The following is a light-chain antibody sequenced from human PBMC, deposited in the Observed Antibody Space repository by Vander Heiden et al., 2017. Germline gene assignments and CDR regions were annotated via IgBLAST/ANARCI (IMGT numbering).Light chain of an antibody. CDR1: SPNIGSNI. J-gene: IGLJ3*02. CDR3: ATWDARLNGPNWV. CDR2: RDN. Sequence: QSVLTQPPPASGTPRHGVPIARSGSSPNIGSNIVNWYQQRPETAPRLLIYRDNQRPTGVPDRFSGSKSGTSASLAISGLQSEDEADYYCATWDARLNGPNWVFGGGTKLTVL. V-gene: IGLV1-44*01.